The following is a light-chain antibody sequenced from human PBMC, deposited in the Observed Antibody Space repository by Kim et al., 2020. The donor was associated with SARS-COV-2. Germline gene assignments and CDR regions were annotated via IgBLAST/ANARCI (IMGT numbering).Light chain of an antibody. CDR2: AAS. CDR1: RSISTY. CDR3: QQSYSSPVT. V-gene: IGKV1-39*01. Sequence: ASVGDRVTITCRASRSISTYLNWDQLKAGKAPQLLIFAASSLQSGVPTRFSGSGSGTDFTLTISGLHPEDFATYYCQQSYSSPVTFGGGTKVEIK. J-gene: IGKJ4*01.